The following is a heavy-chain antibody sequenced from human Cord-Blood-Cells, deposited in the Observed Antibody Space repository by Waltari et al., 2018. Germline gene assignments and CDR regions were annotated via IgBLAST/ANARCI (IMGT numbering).Heavy chain of an antibody. CDR2: IIPIFGTA. D-gene: IGHD3-10*01. CDR3: ARGGSGNYDYYYYMHV. Sequence: QVQLVQSGAEVKKPGSSVKVSCKASGGTFSSYAISWVRQAPVQGLEWMGGIIPIFGTANNAQKFQGRVTITADESASTAYMELSSLRSEDTAVYYCARGGSGNYDYYYYMHVWGKGTTVTVSS. J-gene: IGHJ6*03. V-gene: IGHV1-69*01. CDR1: GGTFSSYA.